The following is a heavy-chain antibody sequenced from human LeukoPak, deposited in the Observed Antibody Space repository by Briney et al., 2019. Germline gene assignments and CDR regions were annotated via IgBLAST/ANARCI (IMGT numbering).Heavy chain of an antibody. J-gene: IGHJ4*02. V-gene: IGHV3-30*02. CDR3: APRVVVITAPFDY. CDR1: GFTFSSFG. CDR2: IRYDGTDK. Sequence: GGSLRLSCAASGFTFSSFGMHWVRQAPGKGLEWVAFIRYDGTDKYYADSVKGRFIISRDNSKNTLYLQMNSLRPEDTAVYYCAPRVVVITAPFDYWGQGTLVTVSS. D-gene: IGHD2-21*01.